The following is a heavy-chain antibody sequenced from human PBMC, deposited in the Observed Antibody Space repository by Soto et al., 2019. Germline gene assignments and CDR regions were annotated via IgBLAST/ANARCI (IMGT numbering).Heavy chain of an antibody. CDR3: ARGEDIVVVPAAGGFDY. Sequence: QVQLQQWGAGLLKPSETLSLTCAVYGGSFSDYYWSWIRQPPGKGLEWIGEINHSGSTNYNPSLKSRVTISVDTSKNQFSLKLSSVTAADTAVYYCARGEDIVVVPAAGGFDYWGQGTLVTVSS. CDR1: GGSFSDYY. J-gene: IGHJ4*02. V-gene: IGHV4-34*01. D-gene: IGHD2-2*01. CDR2: INHSGST.